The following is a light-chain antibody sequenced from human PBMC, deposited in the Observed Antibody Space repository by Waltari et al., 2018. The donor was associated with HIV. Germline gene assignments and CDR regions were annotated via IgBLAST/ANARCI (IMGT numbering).Light chain of an antibody. Sequence: QSALTQPRSVSGSPGQSVTISCTGTSSDIGVYNYVSWYQQHAGKAPKLVIYDVSKRPSGIPDRFSGSSSGNTASLTITGAQAEDEADYYCNSRDSSGNRVFGGGTKLTVL. CDR2: DVS. J-gene: IGLJ2*01. V-gene: IGLV2-11*01. CDR1: SSDIGVYNY. CDR3: NSRDSSGNRV.